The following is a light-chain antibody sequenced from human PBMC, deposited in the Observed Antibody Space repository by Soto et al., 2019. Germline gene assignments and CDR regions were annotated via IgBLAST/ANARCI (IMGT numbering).Light chain of an antibody. V-gene: IGKV1-33*01. J-gene: IGKJ3*01. CDR3: QQYDDFPL. Sequence: DIQMTQSPSSQSASVGDRVNITCLASHDIIKHLNWYQQKPGKAPKLLIYDASNLEIGVPSRFSGSGSGTDFSFTISSLQPEDIATYYCQQYDDFPLFGPGTKVEIK. CDR1: HDIIKH. CDR2: DAS.